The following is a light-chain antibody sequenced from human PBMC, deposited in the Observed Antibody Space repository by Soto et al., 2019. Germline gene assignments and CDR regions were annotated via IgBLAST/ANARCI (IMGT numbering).Light chain of an antibody. CDR1: SSDVGGYNY. CDR2: DVS. CDR3: SSYTSSSTV. J-gene: IGLJ2*01. V-gene: IGLV2-14*01. Sequence: QSALTQPASVSGSPGQSITISCTGTSSDVGGYNYVSWYQQHPGKAPKLMIYDVSKRPSGVSNRVSGSKAGNTASLTISGLHAEDEADYYCSSYTSSSTVFGGGTTLTVL.